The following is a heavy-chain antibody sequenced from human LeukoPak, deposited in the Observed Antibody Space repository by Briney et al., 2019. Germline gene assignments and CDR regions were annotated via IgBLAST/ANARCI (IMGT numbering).Heavy chain of an antibody. CDR3: ARGLDYGDYGRYAFDI. J-gene: IGHJ3*02. V-gene: IGHV3-64*01. CDR1: GFTFSSYV. D-gene: IGHD4-17*01. CDR2: ISSNGGST. Sequence: PGGSLRLSCAASGFTFSSYVMHWVRQAPGKGLEYVSAISSNGGSTYYVNSVKGRFTISRDNSKNTLYLQMGSLRAEDMAVYYCARGLDYGDYGRYAFDIWGPGTMVTVSS.